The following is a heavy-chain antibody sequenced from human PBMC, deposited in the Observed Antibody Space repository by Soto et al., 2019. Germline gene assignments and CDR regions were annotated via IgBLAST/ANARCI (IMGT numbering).Heavy chain of an antibody. Sequence: QVQLVQSGAEVKKPGSSVKVSCKASGGTFSSYTISWVRQAPGQGHEWMGRIIPILGIANYAQKFQGRVTITADKSTSTAYMELSSLRSEDTAVYYCARVSNTVTTLWFDPWGQGTLVTVSS. V-gene: IGHV1-69*02. D-gene: IGHD4-4*01. J-gene: IGHJ5*02. CDR2: IIPILGIA. CDR1: GGTFSSYT. CDR3: ARVSNTVTTLWFDP.